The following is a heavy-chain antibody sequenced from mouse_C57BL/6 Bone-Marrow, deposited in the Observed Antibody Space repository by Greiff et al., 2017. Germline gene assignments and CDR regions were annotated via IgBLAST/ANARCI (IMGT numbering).Heavy chain of an antibody. Sequence: VKLVESGPGLVAPSQSLSITCTVSGFSLTSYGVSWVRQPPGKGLEWLGVIWGDGSTNYHSALRSRLGISKDNSKSHVFLKLNSLQTDDTDTYYCAIFTAVVNFDDWGTGTTVTVSS. V-gene: IGHV2-3*01. CDR3: AIFTAVVNFDD. J-gene: IGHJ1*03. D-gene: IGHD1-1*01. CDR2: IWGDGST. CDR1: GFSLTSYG.